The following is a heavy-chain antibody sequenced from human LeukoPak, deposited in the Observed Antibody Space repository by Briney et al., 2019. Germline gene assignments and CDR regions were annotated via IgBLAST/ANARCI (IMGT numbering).Heavy chain of an antibody. CDR3: ARHVGYYDTTGNFRDY. CDR2: IYYSGST. CDR1: GGSISSSSYY. Sequence: ASETLSLTCTVSGGSISSSSYYWGWIRQPPGKGLEWIGSIYYSGSTYYNPSLKSRVTISVDTSKNQFSLKLSSVTAADTAVYYCARHVGYYDTTGNFRDYWGQGTLVTVSS. D-gene: IGHD3-22*01. V-gene: IGHV4-39*01. J-gene: IGHJ4*02.